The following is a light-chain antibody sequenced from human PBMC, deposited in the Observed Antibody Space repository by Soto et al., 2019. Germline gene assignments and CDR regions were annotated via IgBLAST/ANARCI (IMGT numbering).Light chain of an antibody. CDR2: GAY. J-gene: IGKJ5*01. V-gene: IGKV3-15*01. CDR3: QQYNNWPPYT. CDR1: QSVSTN. Sequence: EIVMTQSPATLSVSPGERATLCLMASQSVSTNLAWYQQKPGQPPRLLIYGAYTRATDIPARFSGSGSGTEFALTIIGLQSEDFAVYYCQQYNNWPPYTFGQGTRLEIK.